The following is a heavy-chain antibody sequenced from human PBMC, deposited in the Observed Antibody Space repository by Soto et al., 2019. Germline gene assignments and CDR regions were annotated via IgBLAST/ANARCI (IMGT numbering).Heavy chain of an antibody. V-gene: IGHV3-21*01. J-gene: IGHJ4*02. CDR2: ISSSSSYI. Sequence: GGSLRLSCAASGFTFSSYSMNWVHQAPGKGLEWVSSISSSSSYIYYADSVKGRFTISRDNAKNSLYLQMNSLRAEDTAVYYCASSYNIYCSSTSCPGYWGQGTLVTVSS. CDR1: GFTFSSYS. D-gene: IGHD2-2*01. CDR3: ASSYNIYCSSTSCPGY.